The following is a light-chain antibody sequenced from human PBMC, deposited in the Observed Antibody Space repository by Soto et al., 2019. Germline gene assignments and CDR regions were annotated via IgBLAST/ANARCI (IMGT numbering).Light chain of an antibody. CDR3: CSYAGRYTYV. Sequence: QSALAQPRSASGSPGQSVTISCAGTSSDVGGYNYVSWYQQHPGKAPKLMIYDVSKRPSGVPDRFSGSKSGNTASLTISGLQADDEADYYCCSYAGRYTYVFGTGTKVTVL. V-gene: IGLV2-11*01. CDR1: SSDVGGYNY. CDR2: DVS. J-gene: IGLJ1*01.